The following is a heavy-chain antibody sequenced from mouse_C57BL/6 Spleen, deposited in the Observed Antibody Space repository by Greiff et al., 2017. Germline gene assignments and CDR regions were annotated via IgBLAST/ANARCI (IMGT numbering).Heavy chain of an antibody. V-gene: IGHV1-80*01. CDR1: GYAFSSYW. J-gene: IGHJ2*01. CDR3: ARSTTVVYFDY. D-gene: IGHD1-1*01. CDR2: IYPGDGDT. Sequence: QVQLQQSGAELVKPGTSVKISCKASGYAFSSYWMNWVKQRPGKGLEWIGLIYPGDGDTNYNGKFKGKATLTADKSSSTAYMQLSSLTSEDSAVYFCARSTTVVYFDYWGQGTTLTVSS.